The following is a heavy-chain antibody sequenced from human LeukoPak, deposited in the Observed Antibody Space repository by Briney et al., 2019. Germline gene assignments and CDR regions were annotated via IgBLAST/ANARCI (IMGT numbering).Heavy chain of an antibody. V-gene: IGHV3-11*01. Sequence: PGGSLRLSCAASGFTFSDYYMSWIRQAPGKGLEWVSYISSSGSTIYYADSVKGRFTISRDNAKNSLYLQMNSLRAEDTAVYYCARSRYYDFWSGFSTDFDYWGQGTLVTVS. CDR3: ARSRYYDFWSGFSTDFDY. J-gene: IGHJ4*02. CDR2: ISSSGSTI. CDR1: GFTFSDYY. D-gene: IGHD3-3*01.